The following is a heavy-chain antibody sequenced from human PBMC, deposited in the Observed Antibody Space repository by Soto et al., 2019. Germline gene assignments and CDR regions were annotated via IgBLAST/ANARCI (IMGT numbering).Heavy chain of an antibody. CDR1: GGSFSGYY. CDR2: INHSGST. V-gene: IGHV4-34*01. D-gene: IGHD3-9*01. Sequence: SETLSLTCAVYGGSFSGYYWSWIRQPPGKGLEWIGEINHSGSTNYNPSLKSRVTISVDTSKNQFSLKLSSVTAADTAVYYCARHARYYDILTGYSAGPYFDYSGQGTLVTVSS. CDR3: ARHARYYDILTGYSAGPYFDY. J-gene: IGHJ4*02.